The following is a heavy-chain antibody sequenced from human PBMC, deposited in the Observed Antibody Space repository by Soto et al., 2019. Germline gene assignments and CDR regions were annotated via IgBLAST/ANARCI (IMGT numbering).Heavy chain of an antibody. D-gene: IGHD3-10*01. CDR2: MNPNSGNT. V-gene: IGHV1-8*01. Sequence: QVQLVQSGAEVKKPGASVKVSCKASGYTFTSYDINWVRQATGQGLEWMGWMNPNSGNTGYAQKFQGRVTMTRNTSISTAYMELSSLRSEDTAVYYCARVSLTMVRGVIISSQFDYWGQGTLVTVSS. CDR1: GYTFTSYD. J-gene: IGHJ4*02. CDR3: ARVSLTMVRGVIISSQFDY.